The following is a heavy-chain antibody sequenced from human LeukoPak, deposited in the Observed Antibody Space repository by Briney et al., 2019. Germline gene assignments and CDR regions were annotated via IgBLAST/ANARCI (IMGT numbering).Heavy chain of an antibody. CDR3: ARPAVAGFSHHAFDI. D-gene: IGHD6-19*01. Sequence: SETLSLTCTVSGGPISSSSYYWGWIRQPPGKGLEWIGSIYYSGSTYYNPSLKSRVTISVDTSKNQFSLKLSSVTAADTAVYYCARPAVAGFSHHAFDIWGQGTMVTVSS. CDR1: GGPISSSSYY. J-gene: IGHJ3*02. V-gene: IGHV4-39*01. CDR2: IYYSGST.